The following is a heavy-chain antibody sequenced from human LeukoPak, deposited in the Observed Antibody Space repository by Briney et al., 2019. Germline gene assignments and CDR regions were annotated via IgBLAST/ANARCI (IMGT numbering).Heavy chain of an antibody. V-gene: IGHV3-30*02. CDR3: AKGPSPYGDLDY. D-gene: IGHD4-17*01. Sequence: GGSLRLSCAASGFTFSSYGMHWVRQAPGKGLEWVAFIRYDGSNKYCADSVKGRFTISRDNSKNTLYLQMNSLRAEDTAVYYCAKGPSPYGDLDYWGQGTLVTVSS. J-gene: IGHJ4*02. CDR2: IRYDGSNK. CDR1: GFTFSSYG.